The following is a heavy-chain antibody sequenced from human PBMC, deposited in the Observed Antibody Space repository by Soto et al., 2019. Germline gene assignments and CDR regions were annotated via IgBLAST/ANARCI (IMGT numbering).Heavy chain of an antibody. Sequence: QVQLQESGPGLVKPSETLSLTCTVSGDSVSSGSYYWSWIRQPPGKGLEWIAYISYSGSTNYSPSLKSRVTISVDTSKNQFSLRLSSVTAADTAVYYCARDGRRVYATDYYGMDVWGQGTTITVSS. CDR3: ARDGRRVYATDYYGMDV. D-gene: IGHD2-8*01. CDR1: GDSVSSGSYY. J-gene: IGHJ6*02. CDR2: ISYSGST. V-gene: IGHV4-61*01.